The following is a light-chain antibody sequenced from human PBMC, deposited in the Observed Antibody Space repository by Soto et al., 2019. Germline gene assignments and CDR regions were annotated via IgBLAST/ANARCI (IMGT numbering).Light chain of an antibody. J-gene: IGLJ2*01. V-gene: IGLV1-51*02. CDR3: GAWDSSLTGGV. CDR1: SSNIGSDY. CDR2: ENS. Sequence: QSVLTQPPSVSAAPGQKVTISCSGSSSNIGSDYVSWYQQLPGTAPKLLIYENSERPSGIPDRFSGSKSGTSATLGITGLQTGDEAEYYCGAWDSSLTGGVFGGGTKVTVL.